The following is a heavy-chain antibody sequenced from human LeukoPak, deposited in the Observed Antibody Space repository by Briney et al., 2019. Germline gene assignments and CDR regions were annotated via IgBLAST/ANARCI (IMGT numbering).Heavy chain of an antibody. CDR1: GFTFSSYA. V-gene: IGHV3-23*01. J-gene: IGHJ4*02. D-gene: IGHD2-2*01. CDR3: AKGRGYCSSTSCPHHFDY. CDR2: ISGSGGST. Sequence: QPGGSLRLSCAASGFTFSSYAMSWVRQAPGKGLEWVSAISGSGGSTYYADSVKGRFTISRDNSKNTLYLQMNSLRAEDTAVYYCAKGRGYCSSTSCPHHFDYWGQGTLVTVSS.